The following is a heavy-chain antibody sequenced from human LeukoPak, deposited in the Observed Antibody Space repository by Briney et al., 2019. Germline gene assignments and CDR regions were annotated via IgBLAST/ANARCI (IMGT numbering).Heavy chain of an antibody. V-gene: IGHV1-69*13. D-gene: IGHD6-13*01. J-gene: IGHJ4*02. CDR1: GGTFSSYA. CDR3: ASAAAGTEFINFDY. Sequence: AASVKVSCKASGGTFSSYAISWVRQAPGQGLEWMGGIIPIFGTANYAQKFQGRVTITADESTSTAYMELSSLRSEDTAVYYCASAAAGTEFINFDYWGQGTLVTVSS. CDR2: IIPIFGTA.